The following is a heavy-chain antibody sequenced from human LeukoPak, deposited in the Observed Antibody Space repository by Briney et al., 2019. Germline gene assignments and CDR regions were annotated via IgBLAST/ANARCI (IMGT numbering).Heavy chain of an antibody. CDR2: FYNSGSS. CDR3: TRGAGWLIDY. CDR1: GGSISTYY. J-gene: IGHJ4*02. D-gene: IGHD3-16*01. V-gene: IGHV4-59*01. Sequence: SETLSLTCTVSGGSISTYYWNWIRQSPGKGLEWIGYFYNSGSSTYNPSLKSRVTISVDTSKEQFSLKVNSVTAADTAVYYCTRGAGWLIDYWGQGILVTVSS.